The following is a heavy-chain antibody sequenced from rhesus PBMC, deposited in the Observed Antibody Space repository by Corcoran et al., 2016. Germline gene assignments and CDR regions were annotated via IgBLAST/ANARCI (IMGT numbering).Heavy chain of an antibody. V-gene: IGHV4-169*01. CDR1: GGSIRRRY. D-gene: IGHD5-36*02. CDR2: IYGSGSST. CDR3: ARRLATVTLSYFDY. J-gene: IGHJ4*01. Sequence: QLQLQESGPGLVKPSATLSLTCAVSGGSIRRRYWSWIRQAPGTGLEWIVYIYGSGSSTSYNPSLKSRVTISTDTSKNQFSLKLSSVTAADTAVYYCARRLATVTLSYFDYWGQGVLVTVSS.